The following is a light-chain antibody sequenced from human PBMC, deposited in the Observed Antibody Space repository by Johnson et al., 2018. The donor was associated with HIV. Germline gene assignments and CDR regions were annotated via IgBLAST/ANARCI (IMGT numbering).Light chain of an antibody. V-gene: IGLV1-51*01. CDR3: GTWDSSLSAPRV. Sequence: QSALTQPPSVSAAPGQKVTISCSGSSSNIGNNYVSWYQQLPGTAPKLLIFDNDKRPSGIPDRFSGSKSGTSATLDITVLQTGDEADYYCGTWDSSLSAPRVVGTGTKVTDL. CDR2: DND. CDR1: SSNIGNNY. J-gene: IGLJ1*01.